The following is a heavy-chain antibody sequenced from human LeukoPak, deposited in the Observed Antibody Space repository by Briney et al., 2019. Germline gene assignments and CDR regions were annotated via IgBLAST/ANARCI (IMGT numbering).Heavy chain of an antibody. D-gene: IGHD1-7*01. J-gene: IGHJ5*02. CDR3: ARGESGGITGTSLYNWFDP. Sequence: GGPLRLSRAASGFTSSSYEMNWVRQAPGKGLEGVSYISSSGSTINYADSVKGRFTISRDNAKNSLYLQMNSLRAEDTAVYYCARGESGGITGTSLYNWFDPWGQGTLVTVSS. CDR2: ISSSGSTI. CDR1: GFTSSSYE. V-gene: IGHV3-48*03.